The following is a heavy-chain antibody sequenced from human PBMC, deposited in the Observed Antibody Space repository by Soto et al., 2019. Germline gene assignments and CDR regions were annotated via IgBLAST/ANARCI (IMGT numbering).Heavy chain of an antibody. V-gene: IGHV1-18*04. CDR1: GYTFTNHG. Sequence: ASVKVSCKTSGYTFTNHGINWVRQAPGQGLEWMGWINPYNANTNYAQKLQGRVTMTTDTSTSTAYMDLRSLTSDDTAVYYCAKGEYQVTASTYYYYGMDVWGQGTTVTVSS. J-gene: IGHJ6*02. CDR3: AKGEYQVTASTYYYYGMDV. CDR2: INPYNANT. D-gene: IGHD2-21*02.